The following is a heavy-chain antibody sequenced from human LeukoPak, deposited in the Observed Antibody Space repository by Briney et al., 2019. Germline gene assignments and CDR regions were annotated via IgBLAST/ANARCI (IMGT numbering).Heavy chain of an antibody. V-gene: IGHV4-39*01. CDR2: LYYSGGT. Sequence: SETLSLTCTVSGGSISSHYWGWIRQPPGKGLEWIGSLYYSGGTHYNPSLKSRVTISVATSKNEFSLKLSSVTAADTAVYYCARQGSGFYYFDYWGQGTLVTVSS. D-gene: IGHD6-19*01. CDR3: ARQGSGFYYFDY. CDR1: GGSISSHY. J-gene: IGHJ4*02.